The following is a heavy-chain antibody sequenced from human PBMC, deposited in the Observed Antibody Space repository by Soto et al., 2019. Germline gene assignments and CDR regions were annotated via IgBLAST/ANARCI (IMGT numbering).Heavy chain of an antibody. J-gene: IGHJ5*02. V-gene: IGHV1-18*01. D-gene: IGHD2-21*02. CDR2: ISANSGNT. CDR3: ARDRGYCGGDCYSGLDNWFDP. CDR1: GYTFTSYD. Sequence: SVKVSCKASGYTFTSYDSNCLRQATGQGLEWMGWISANSGNTSYAQKFQGRVTMTTDTSTSTAYMELRSLRSDDTAVYYCARDRGYCGGDCYSGLDNWFDPWGQGTLVTVSS.